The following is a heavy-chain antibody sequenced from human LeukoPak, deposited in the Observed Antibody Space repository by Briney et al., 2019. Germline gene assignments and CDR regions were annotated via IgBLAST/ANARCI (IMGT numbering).Heavy chain of an antibody. CDR2: IYTSANT. J-gene: IGHJ3*02. V-gene: IGHV4-4*07. CDR1: GASISSYY. Sequence: SETLSLTCNVSGASISSYYWSWIRQPAGKGLEWIGRIYTSANTNYSPSFKSRATISIDRSKNQFSLNLPSVTAADTAVYYCARDRIWNDSGHDPFDIWGQGTMVTVSS. CDR3: ARDRIWNDSGHDPFDI. D-gene: IGHD1-1*01.